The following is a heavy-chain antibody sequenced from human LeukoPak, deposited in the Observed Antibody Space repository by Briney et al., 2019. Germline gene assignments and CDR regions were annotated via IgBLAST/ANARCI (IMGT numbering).Heavy chain of an antibody. Sequence: SVKVSCKASGGTFSSYAISRVRQAPGQGVEWMGGIIPIFGTANYAQKFQGRVTITADESTSTAYMELSSLRSEDTAVYYCATDRIAVAGNYFDYWGQGTLVTVSS. CDR1: GGTFSSYA. D-gene: IGHD6-19*01. CDR2: IIPIFGTA. CDR3: ATDRIAVAGNYFDY. V-gene: IGHV1-69*13. J-gene: IGHJ4*02.